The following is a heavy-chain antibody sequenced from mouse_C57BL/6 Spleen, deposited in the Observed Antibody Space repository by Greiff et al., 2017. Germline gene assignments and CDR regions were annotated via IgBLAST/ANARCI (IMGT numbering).Heavy chain of an antibody. J-gene: IGHJ3*01. CDR1: GYAFRSYW. CDR2: LYPGDGDP. Sequence: VQLQQSGAELVKPGASVKISCKASGYAFRSYWLNWVKQRPGKGLAWIGQLYPGDGDPNYNGKFKGKATLTADNSSSTAYMQLSSLTSEDSAVYFCARSDAWFAYWGQGTLVTVSA. V-gene: IGHV1-80*01. CDR3: ARSDAWFAY.